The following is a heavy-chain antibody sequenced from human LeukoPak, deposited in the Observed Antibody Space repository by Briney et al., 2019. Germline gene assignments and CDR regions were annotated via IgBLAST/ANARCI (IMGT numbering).Heavy chain of an antibody. CDR1: GYSFTAYY. CDR2: INPNSGGT. CDR3: ARGMEPYYYMDV. Sequence: ASVKVSCKASGYSFTAYYMHWVRQAPGQGLEWMGWINPNSGGTNYAQKFQGRVTMTRDTSISTAYMELSRLRSDDTAVYYCARGMEPYYYMDVWGKGTTVTVSS. J-gene: IGHJ6*03. D-gene: IGHD1-26*01. V-gene: IGHV1-2*02.